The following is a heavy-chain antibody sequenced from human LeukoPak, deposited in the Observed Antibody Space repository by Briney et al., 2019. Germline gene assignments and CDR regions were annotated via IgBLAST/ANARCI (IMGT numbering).Heavy chain of an antibody. CDR3: ARLGSIAALSDAFDI. V-gene: IGHV5-51*01. J-gene: IGHJ3*02. Sequence: GESLKISCKGSGYSFTSYWIGWVRQMPGKGLEWMGIIYPGDSDTRYSPSFQGQVTISADKSISTAYLQWSSLKASDTAMYYCARLGSIAALSDAFDIWGQGTMVTVSS. CDR1: GYSFTSYW. D-gene: IGHD6-6*01. CDR2: IYPGDSDT.